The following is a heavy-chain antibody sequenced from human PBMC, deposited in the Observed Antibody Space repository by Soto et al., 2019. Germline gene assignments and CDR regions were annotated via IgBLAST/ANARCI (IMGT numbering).Heavy chain of an antibody. J-gene: IGHJ5*02. CDR3: ARGNCSGGSCSVELLDWFDP. V-gene: IGHV1-2*04. D-gene: IGHD2-15*01. Sequence: QVQLVQSGAEVKKPGASVKVSCKASGYTFTGYYMHWVRQAPGQGLEWMGWINPNSGGTNYAQKFQGWVSMTRDTSISTAYMEMSRLRSDDTAVYYCARGNCSGGSCSVELLDWFDPWGQGTLVTVSS. CDR2: INPNSGGT. CDR1: GYTFTGYY.